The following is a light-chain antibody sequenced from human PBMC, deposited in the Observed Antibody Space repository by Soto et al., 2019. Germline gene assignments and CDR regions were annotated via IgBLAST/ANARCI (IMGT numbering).Light chain of an antibody. Sequence: DVVMTQSPLSLPVTLGQPASISCRSSQSLVYSDGYTYLNWFQQRPGQSPRRLIYKVSNRDSVVPDRFSGSGSGTDFTLKISRVEAEDVGVYYCMQGTHWPRTFGQGTKVEI. V-gene: IGKV2-30*01. CDR3: MQGTHWPRT. J-gene: IGKJ1*01. CDR1: QSLVYSDGYTY. CDR2: KVS.